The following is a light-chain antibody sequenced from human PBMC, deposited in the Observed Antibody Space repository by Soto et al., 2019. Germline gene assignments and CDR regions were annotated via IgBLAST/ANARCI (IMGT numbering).Light chain of an antibody. CDR2: STN. CDR3: VLYMGSGIWV. Sequence: QAVVTQEPSFSVSPGGTVTLTCGLSSASVSTTHYPSWLQQTPGQAPRTLIYSTNTRSSGVPDRYSGSILGNKAALTITGAQADDESDYYCVLYMGSGIWVFGGGTQLTVL. CDR1: SASVSTTHY. J-gene: IGLJ3*02. V-gene: IGLV8-61*01.